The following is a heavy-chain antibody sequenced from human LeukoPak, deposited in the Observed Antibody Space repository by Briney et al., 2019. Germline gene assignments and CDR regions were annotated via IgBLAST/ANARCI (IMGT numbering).Heavy chain of an antibody. CDR1: GYSISSGYY. CDR2: IYHSGST. CDR3: ARQVGYCSSTSCYTGGYFDY. D-gene: IGHD2-2*02. V-gene: IGHV4-38-2*01. J-gene: IGHJ4*02. Sequence: SETLSLTCAVSGYSISSGYYWGWIRQLPGKGLEWIGSIYHSGSTYYNPSLKSRVTISVDTSKNQFSLKLSSVTAADTAVYYCARQVGYCSSTSCYTGGYFDYWGQGTLVTVSS.